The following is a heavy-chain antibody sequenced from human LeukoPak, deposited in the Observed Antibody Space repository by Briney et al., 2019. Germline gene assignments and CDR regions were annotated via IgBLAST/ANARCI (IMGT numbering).Heavy chain of an antibody. V-gene: IGHV1-2*02. D-gene: IGHD6-19*01. CDR3: ARSSRGSSSGWYDY. CDR1: GYTFTGYY. Sequence: ASVKVSCKASGYTFTGYYMHWVRQAPGQGPEWMGWINPNSGGTNYAQKFQGRVTMTRDTSISTAYMELSRLRSDDTAVYYCARSSRGSSSGWYDYWGQGTLVTVSS. CDR2: INPNSGGT. J-gene: IGHJ4*02.